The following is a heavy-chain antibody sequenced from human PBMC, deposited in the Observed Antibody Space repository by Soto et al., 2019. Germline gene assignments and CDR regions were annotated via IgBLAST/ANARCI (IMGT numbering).Heavy chain of an antibody. CDR3: ASCYGSCLDI. D-gene: IGHD3-10*01. Sequence: QVQLQESGPGLVKPSETPPLTCTVSGGSISSYYWSWIRQPPGKGLEWIGYIYYRGSAYYDPSLESRVTISVDTSKNQFSLMLSSVTAADAAVYYCASCYGSCLDIWGQGTMVTVSS. V-gene: IGHV4-59*08. CDR1: GGSISSYY. J-gene: IGHJ3*02. CDR2: IYYRGSA.